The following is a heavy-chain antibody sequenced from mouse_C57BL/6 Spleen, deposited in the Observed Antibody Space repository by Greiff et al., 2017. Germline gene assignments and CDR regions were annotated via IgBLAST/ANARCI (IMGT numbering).Heavy chain of an antibody. CDR3: AREDGSTYYFDY. D-gene: IGHD1-1*01. CDR1: GFTFSSYT. J-gene: IGHJ2*01. V-gene: IGHV5-9*01. CDR2: ISGGGGNT. Sequence: EVKLVESGGGLVKPGGSLKLSCAASGFTFSSYTMSWVRQTPEKRPEWVATISGGGGNTYYPDSVKGRFTISRDNAKNTLYLQMSSLRSEDTALYYCAREDGSTYYFDYWGQGTTLTVSS.